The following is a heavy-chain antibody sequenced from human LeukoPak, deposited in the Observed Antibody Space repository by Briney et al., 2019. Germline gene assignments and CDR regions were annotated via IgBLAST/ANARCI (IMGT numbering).Heavy chain of an antibody. D-gene: IGHD3-22*01. J-gene: IGHJ4*02. CDR1: GYTFTTYY. CDR2: IIPIFGTA. CDR3: ARVWYYYDSSGFPYEYYFDY. Sequence: SVKVSCKASGYTFTTYYLQWVRQAPGQGLEWMGGIIPIFGTANYAQKFQGRVTITADESTSTAYMELSSLRSEDTAVYYCARVWYYYDSSGFPYEYYFDYWGQGTLVTVSS. V-gene: IGHV1-69*13.